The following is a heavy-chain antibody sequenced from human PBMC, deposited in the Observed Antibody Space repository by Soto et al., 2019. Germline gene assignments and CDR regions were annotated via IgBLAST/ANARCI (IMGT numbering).Heavy chain of an antibody. J-gene: IGHJ4*02. CDR3: ARGAVAAGDFDY. V-gene: IGHV3-33*01. D-gene: IGHD2-15*01. Sequence: GGSLRLSCAASGSALRSHDMHWVRQAPGKGLEWVAVIWGDESKKYYADSVKGRFTISKDNSKNTLFLQMNTLRVEDTAVYYCARGAVAAGDFDYWGQGTLVTVSS. CDR1: GSALRSHD. CDR2: IWGDESKK.